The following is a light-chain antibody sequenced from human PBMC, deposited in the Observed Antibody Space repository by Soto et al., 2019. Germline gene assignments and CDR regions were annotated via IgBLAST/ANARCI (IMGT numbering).Light chain of an antibody. J-gene: IGKJ1*01. V-gene: IGKV1-5*03. Sequence: DIQLTQSPSFLSASVGDRVTITCRASQTIDSWLAWYQQRPGKPPNLLIYKASTLASGVPSRFSGSGSGTEFTLTINSLQPDDFATYYCQQYHIYSGKFGQGTKVDIK. CDR3: QQYHIYSGK. CDR2: KAS. CDR1: QTIDSW.